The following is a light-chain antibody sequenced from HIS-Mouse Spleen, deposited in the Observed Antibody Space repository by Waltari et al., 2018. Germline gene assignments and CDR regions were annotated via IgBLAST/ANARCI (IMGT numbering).Light chain of an antibody. V-gene: IGKV3-20*01. CDR1: QSVSSSY. CDR3: QQYGSSPYT. J-gene: IGKJ2*01. Sequence: EIVLTQSPGTLSLSPGARATLSCRASQSVSSSYLAWYQQKPGQAPRHLIYGASSRATGIPDGFSGSASGTDFTITISRLEPEDFAVYYCQQYGSSPYTFGQGPKLEIK. CDR2: GAS.